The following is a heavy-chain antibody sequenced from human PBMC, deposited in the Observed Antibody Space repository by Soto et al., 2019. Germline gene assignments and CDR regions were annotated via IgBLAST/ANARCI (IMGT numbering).Heavy chain of an antibody. J-gene: IGHJ4*02. Sequence: SVKVSCKASGGTFSSYAISWVRQAPGQGLEWMGGIIPIFGTANYAQKFQGRVTITADESTSTAYMELSSLRSEDTAVYYCASTAYYYASSGYYYEPDYWGQGTLVTVSS. CDR2: IIPIFGTA. CDR1: GGTFSSYA. CDR3: ASTAYYYASSGYYYEPDY. D-gene: IGHD3-22*01. V-gene: IGHV1-69*13.